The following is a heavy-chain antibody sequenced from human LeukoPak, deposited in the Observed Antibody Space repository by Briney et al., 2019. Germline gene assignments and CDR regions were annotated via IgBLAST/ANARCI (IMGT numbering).Heavy chain of an antibody. V-gene: IGHV3-53*01. D-gene: IGHD5-18*01. J-gene: IGHJ5*02. CDR2: TYRGEDT. CDR3: ARVFAPPWTAMVSWWFDP. CDR1: GFSVSNIF. Sequence: GGSLRLSCAASGFSVSNIFITWVRQAPGQGLEWVSVTYRGEDTHYKESVKGRFSISSDSSKNTLYLQMNSLRAEDTAVYYCARVFAPPWTAMVSWWFDPWGQGTLVTVSS.